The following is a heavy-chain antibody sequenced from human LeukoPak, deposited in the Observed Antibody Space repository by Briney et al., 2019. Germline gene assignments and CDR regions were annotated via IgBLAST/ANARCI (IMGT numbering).Heavy chain of an antibody. CDR2: IKPDGIDK. V-gene: IGHV3-7*01. CDR1: GFTFRSHW. D-gene: IGHD5-24*01. J-gene: IGHJ3*02. CDR3: ATISAQTFDI. Sequence: GGSLRLSCVGSGFTFRSHWVNWVRQSPGKGLEWVANIKPDGIDKYYVDSARGRFTVSRDNAKNSAFLQMNSLRAEDTAIYYCATISAQTFDIWGQGTLVPVSS.